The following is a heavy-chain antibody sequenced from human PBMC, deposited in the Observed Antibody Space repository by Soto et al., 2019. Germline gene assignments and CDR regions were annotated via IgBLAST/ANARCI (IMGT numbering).Heavy chain of an antibody. Sequence: QVQLVQSGAEVKKPGASVKVSCKASGYTFTGYYMHWVRQAPGQGLEWMGWINPNSGGTNYAQKFQGRVTMTRDTSISTAYMELSRLRSDDTAVYYCATTSHSYRGYYDGMDVWGQGTTVTVSS. V-gene: IGHV1-2*02. CDR1: GYTFTGYY. CDR3: ATTSHSYRGYYDGMDV. D-gene: IGHD2-2*02. CDR2: INPNSGGT. J-gene: IGHJ6*02.